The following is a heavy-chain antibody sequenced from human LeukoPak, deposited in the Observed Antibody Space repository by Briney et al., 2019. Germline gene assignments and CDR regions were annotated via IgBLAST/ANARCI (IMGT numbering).Heavy chain of an antibody. CDR2: IKQDGSEK. CDR3: ARDRMGYSGYDYYGY. J-gene: IGHJ4*02. D-gene: IGHD5-12*01. Sequence: PGGSLRLSCAASGFTFSSYAMSWVRQAPGKGLEWVANIKQDGSEKYYVDSVKGRFTISRDNAKNSLYLQMNSLRAEDTAVYYCARDRMGYSGYDYYGYWGQGTLVTVSS. V-gene: IGHV3-7*01. CDR1: GFTFSSYA.